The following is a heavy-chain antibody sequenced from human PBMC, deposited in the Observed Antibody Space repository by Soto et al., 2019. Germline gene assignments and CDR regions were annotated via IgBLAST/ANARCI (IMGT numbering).Heavy chain of an antibody. CDR2: ISGSGGST. J-gene: IGHJ5*02. V-gene: IGHV3-23*01. CDR3: ARSTYYDRTHGVGWFDP. Sequence: PGGSLRLSCAASGFTFSSYAMSWVRQAPGKGLEWVSAISGSGGSTYYADSVKGRFTISRDNSKNTLYLQMNSLRAEDTAVYYCARSTYYDRTHGVGWFDPWGQGTLVTVSS. D-gene: IGHD3-22*01. CDR1: GFTFSSYA.